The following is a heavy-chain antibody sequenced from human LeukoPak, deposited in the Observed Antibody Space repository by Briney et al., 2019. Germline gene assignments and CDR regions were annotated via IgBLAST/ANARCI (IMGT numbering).Heavy chain of an antibody. CDR1: GYTFTSYD. J-gene: IGHJ1*01. V-gene: IGHV1-8*01. D-gene: IGHD3-22*01. CDR2: VNPNSGNT. Sequence: GASVKVSCKASGYTFTSYDINWVRQATGQGLEWMGWVNPNSGNTGYAQKFQGRVTMTRNTSISTAYMELSSLRSEDTAVYYCARDTPPPTYYYDSSGYWGYFQHWGQGTLVTVSS. CDR3: ARDTPPPTYYYDSSGYWGYFQH.